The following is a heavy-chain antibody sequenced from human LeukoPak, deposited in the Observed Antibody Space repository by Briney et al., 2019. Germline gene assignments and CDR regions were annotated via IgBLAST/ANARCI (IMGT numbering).Heavy chain of an antibody. CDR3: ARSHSSGWLAFDI. V-gene: IGHV4-59*01. J-gene: IGHJ3*02. D-gene: IGHD6-19*01. CDR2: IYYSGST. CDR1: GGSISSYY. Sequence: SETLSLTCTVSGGSISSYYWSWIRQPPGKGLEWIGYIYYSGSTNYNPSLKSRVTISVGTPKNQFSLKLSSVTAADTAVYYCARSHSSGWLAFDIWGQGTMVTVSS.